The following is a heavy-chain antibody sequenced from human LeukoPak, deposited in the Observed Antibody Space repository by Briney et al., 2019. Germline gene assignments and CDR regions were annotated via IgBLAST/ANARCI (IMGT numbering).Heavy chain of an antibody. V-gene: IGHV3-53*01. CDR1: GFTVSSNY. J-gene: IGHJ3*02. D-gene: IGHD3-10*01. Sequence: GGSLRLSCAASGFTVSSNYMSWVRQAPGKGLEWVSVIYSGGSTNYADSVKGRFTISRDNSKNTLYLQMNSLRAEDTAVYYCGREREGVRSAFDIWGQGTMVTVSS. CDR2: IYSGGST. CDR3: GREREGVRSAFDI.